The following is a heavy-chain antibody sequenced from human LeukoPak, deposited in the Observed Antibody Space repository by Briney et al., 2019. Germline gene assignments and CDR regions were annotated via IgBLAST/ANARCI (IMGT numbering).Heavy chain of an antibody. D-gene: IGHD1-26*01. V-gene: IGHV3-43*01. CDR3: AKSDNPWEPVNPFDY. CDR1: EFTFDDFS. CDR2: ITWDGGAT. Sequence: EGSLRLSCAASEFTFDDFSMNWVRQAPGTGLEWVSLITWDGGATYYADSVKGRFTISRDNSKNSLYLQMSSLRTEDTAVYYCAKSDNPWEPVNPFDYWGQGTLVTVSS. J-gene: IGHJ4*02.